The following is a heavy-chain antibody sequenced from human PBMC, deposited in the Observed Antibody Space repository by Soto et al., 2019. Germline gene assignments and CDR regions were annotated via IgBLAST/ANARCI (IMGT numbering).Heavy chain of an antibody. D-gene: IGHD5-12*01. CDR2: IYYSGST. J-gene: IGHJ4*02. V-gene: IGHV4-59*01. CDR3: ARNMVAEDY. CDR1: GGSISSYY. Sequence: SETLSLTCTVSGGSISSYYWSWIRQPPGKGLEWIGYIYYSGSTNYNPSLKSRVTISVDTSKNQFSLKLSSVTAADTAVYYCARNMVAEDYWGQGTLVTVSS.